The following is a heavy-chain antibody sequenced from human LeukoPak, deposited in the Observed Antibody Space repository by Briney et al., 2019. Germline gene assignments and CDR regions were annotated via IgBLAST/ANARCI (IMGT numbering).Heavy chain of an antibody. J-gene: IGHJ3*02. CDR2: ISWNSGSI. CDR1: GFTFDDYA. Sequence: QPGRSLRLSCAASGFTFDDYAMHWVRQAPGKGLEWVSGISWNSGSIGYADSVKGRFTISRDNAKNSLYLQMNSLRAGDTALYYCAKGALRSGAFDIWGQGAMVTVSS. D-gene: IGHD3-10*01. V-gene: IGHV3-9*01. CDR3: AKGALRSGAFDI.